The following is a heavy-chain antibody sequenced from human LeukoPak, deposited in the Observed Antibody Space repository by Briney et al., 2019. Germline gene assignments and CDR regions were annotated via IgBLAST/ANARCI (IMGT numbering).Heavy chain of an antibody. V-gene: IGHV3-11*01. J-gene: IGHJ4*02. Sequence: GGSLRLSCAASGFTFSDYYMSWIRQAPGKGLEWVSYISSSGSTIYYADSVKGRFTISRDNAKNSLYLQMNSLRAEDTAVYYCAKDKGKYTGSYSHFEYWGQGTLVTVSS. D-gene: IGHD1-26*01. CDR2: ISSSGSTI. CDR1: GFTFSDYY. CDR3: AKDKGKYTGSYSHFEY.